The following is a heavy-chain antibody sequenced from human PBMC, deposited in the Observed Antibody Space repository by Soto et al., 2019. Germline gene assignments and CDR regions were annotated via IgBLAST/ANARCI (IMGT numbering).Heavy chain of an antibody. Sequence: PSETLFLTCAVYGGSFSGYYWSWIRQPPGKGLEWIGEINHSGSTNYNPSLKSRVTISVDTSKNQFSLKLSSVTAADTAVYYCARGRYCSGGSCYYHYYYYYGMDVWGQGTTVTVSS. V-gene: IGHV4-34*01. CDR2: INHSGST. CDR3: ARGRYCSGGSCYYHYYYYYGMDV. J-gene: IGHJ6*02. CDR1: GGSFSGYY. D-gene: IGHD2-15*01.